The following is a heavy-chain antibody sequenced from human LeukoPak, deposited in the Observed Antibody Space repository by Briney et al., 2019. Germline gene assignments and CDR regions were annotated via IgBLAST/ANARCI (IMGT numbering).Heavy chain of an antibody. CDR3: TRNSGWYGVS. D-gene: IGHD6-19*01. V-gene: IGHV3-73*01. Sequence: PGGSLRLSCAASGFTFSGSAMHWVRQASGKGLEWVGRIRSKANSYATAYAASVKGRFTISRDDSKNTAYLQMNSLRADDTAVYYCTRNSGWYGVSWGQGTLVSVSS. CDR1: GFTFSGSA. J-gene: IGHJ4*02. CDR2: IRSKANSYAT.